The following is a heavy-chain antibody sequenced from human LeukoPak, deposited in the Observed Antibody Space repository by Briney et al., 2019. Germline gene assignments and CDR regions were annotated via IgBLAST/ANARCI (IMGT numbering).Heavy chain of an antibody. J-gene: IGHJ4*02. CDR3: AKTRRYSSVFDY. CDR1: GFTFSAYW. D-gene: IGHD6-25*01. V-gene: IGHV3-7*03. CDR2: IKQDGSEK. Sequence: PGGSLRLSCAASGFTFSAYWMSWVRQAPGKGLEWVANIKQDGSEKYYVDSVKGRFTISRDNAKNSLYLQMNSLRAEDTALYYCAKTRRYSSVFDYWGQGTLVTVSS.